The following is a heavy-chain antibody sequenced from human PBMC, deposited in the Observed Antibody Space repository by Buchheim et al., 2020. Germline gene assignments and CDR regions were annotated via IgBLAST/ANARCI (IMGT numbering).Heavy chain of an antibody. CDR1: GGSISSGGYS. CDR2: IYYSGST. J-gene: IGHJ5*02. V-gene: IGHV4-30-4*07. Sequence: QVQLQESGPGLVKPSQTLSLTCAVSGGSISSGGYSWSWIRQPPGKGLEWIGYIYYSGSTYYNPSLKSRGTISVDTSKNQFSLKLSSVTAADTAVYYCARGDYVWGSYRYTGWFDPWGQGTL. CDR3: ARGDYVWGSYRYTGWFDP. D-gene: IGHD3-16*02.